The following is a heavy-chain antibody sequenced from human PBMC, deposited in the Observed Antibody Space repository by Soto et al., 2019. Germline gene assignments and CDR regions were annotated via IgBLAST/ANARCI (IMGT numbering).Heavy chain of an antibody. CDR2: IYYSGST. V-gene: IGHV4-59*08. D-gene: IGHD5-12*01. Sequence: SSETLSLTCTVSGGSISSYYGSWIRQPPGKGLEWIGYIYYSGSTNYNPSLKSRVTISVDTSKNQFSLKLSSVTAADTAVYYCAKRYSGYDDAFDIWGQGTTVTVSS. J-gene: IGHJ3*02. CDR1: GGSISSYY. CDR3: AKRYSGYDDAFDI.